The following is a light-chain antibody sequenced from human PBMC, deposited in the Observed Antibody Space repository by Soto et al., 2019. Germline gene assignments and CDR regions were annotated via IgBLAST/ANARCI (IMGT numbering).Light chain of an antibody. V-gene: IGLV2-23*01. J-gene: IGLJ1*01. CDR2: EGS. Sequence: QSVLTLPASVSGSPGQSITSSCSGTSSDVGSYNLVSWYQQHPGKAPKLMIYEGSKRPSGVSNRFSGSKSGNTASLTISALQAEDEADYYCCSYAGSSTYVFGTGTNITGL. CDR1: SSDVGSYNL. CDR3: CSYAGSSTYV.